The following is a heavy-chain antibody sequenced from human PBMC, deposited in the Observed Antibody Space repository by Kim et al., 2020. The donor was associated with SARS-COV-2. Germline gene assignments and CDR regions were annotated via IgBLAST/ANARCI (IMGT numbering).Heavy chain of an antibody. Sequence: ASVKVSCKASGYTFTSYYMHWVRQAPGQGLEWMGIINPSGGSTSYAQKFQGRVTMTRDTSTSTVYMELSSLRSEDTAVYYCARDLAAAGTTLTPWYFQHWGQGTLVTVSS. CDR1: GYTFTSYY. J-gene: IGHJ1*01. V-gene: IGHV1-46*01. CDR2: INPSGGST. CDR3: ARDLAAAGTTLTPWYFQH. D-gene: IGHD6-13*01.